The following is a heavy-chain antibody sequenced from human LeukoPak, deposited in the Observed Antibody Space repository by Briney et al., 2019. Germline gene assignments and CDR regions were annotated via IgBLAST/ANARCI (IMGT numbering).Heavy chain of an antibody. CDR1: GYTFTGYY. J-gene: IGHJ4*02. Sequence: ASVKVSCKASGYTFTGYYMHWVRQAPGQGLEWMGWINPNSAGTNYAQRFQGRVTMTRDSSIGTAYMELSRLTSDDTAVYYCARLGIAASGDAYWGQGTLVTVSS. D-gene: IGHD6-13*01. V-gene: IGHV1-2*02. CDR2: INPNSAGT. CDR3: ARLGIAASGDAY.